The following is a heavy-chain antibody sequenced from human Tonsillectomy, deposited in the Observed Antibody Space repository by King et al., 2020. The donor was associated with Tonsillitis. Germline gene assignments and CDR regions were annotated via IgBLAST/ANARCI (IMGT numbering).Heavy chain of an antibody. J-gene: IGHJ6*03. CDR2: ISGYNGNT. D-gene: IGHD3-22*01. V-gene: IGHV1-18*01. CDR3: ARDALSFMIVLSDSYYYMDV. CDR1: GYTFTSYG. Sequence: QLVQSGAEVKKPGASVKVSCKASGYTFTSYGIIWVRQAPGQGLEWMGWISGYNGNTNYAQKFQGRVTMTTDTSTSTAYMELRGLRSDDTAVYFCARDALSFMIVLSDSYYYMDVWGKGTTVTVSS.